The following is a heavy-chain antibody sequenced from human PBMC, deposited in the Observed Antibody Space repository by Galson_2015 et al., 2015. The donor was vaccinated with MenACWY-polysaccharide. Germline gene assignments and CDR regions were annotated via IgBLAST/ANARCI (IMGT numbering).Heavy chain of an antibody. J-gene: IGHJ1*01. CDR2: VWSDGNNK. CDR1: GLTFTGSG. CDR3: AKDAIAGIVLTPLRIPLQR. Sequence: SLRLSCAASGLTFTGSGMHWVRRAPGKGLEWVAVVWSDGNNKYYADSVKGRFTISRDNSKNTLYLEMNSLRVEDTAIYYCAKDAIAGIVLTPLRIPLQRWGQGTLVVVSS. D-gene: IGHD6-13*01. V-gene: IGHV3-33*06.